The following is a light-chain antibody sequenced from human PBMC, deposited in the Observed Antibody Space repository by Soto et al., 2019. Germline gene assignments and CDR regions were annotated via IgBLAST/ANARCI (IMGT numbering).Light chain of an antibody. Sequence: DIQMTQSPSCLSASVGDRVTITCRANQGISNYLAWYQQKAGKAPRLLIYAASTLQSGVPSRFRGAGSGTDFTPTINGLLPEDVATYYCQKYSSAPWTFGHGTKVDIK. CDR1: QGISNY. CDR3: QKYSSAPWT. V-gene: IGKV1-27*01. J-gene: IGKJ1*01. CDR2: AAS.